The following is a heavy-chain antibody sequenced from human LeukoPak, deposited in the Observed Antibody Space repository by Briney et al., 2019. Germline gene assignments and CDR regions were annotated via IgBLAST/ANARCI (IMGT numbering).Heavy chain of an antibody. CDR3: ARDGTYGAPPTSGWSYYGMDV. CDR2: IIPIFGTA. Sequence: GASVKVSCKASGGTFSSYAISWVRQAPGQGLEWMGGIIPIFGTANYAQKFQGRVTITADESTSTAYMELSSLRSDDTAVYYCARDGTYGAPPTSGWSYYGMDVWGQGTTVTVSS. D-gene: IGHD6-19*01. CDR1: GGTFSSYA. V-gene: IGHV1-69*01. J-gene: IGHJ6*02.